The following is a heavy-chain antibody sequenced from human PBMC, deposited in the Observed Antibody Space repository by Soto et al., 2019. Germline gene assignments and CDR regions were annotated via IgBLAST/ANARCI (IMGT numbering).Heavy chain of an antibody. V-gene: IGHV5-10-1*01. CDR1: GYSFTSYW. D-gene: IGHD2-2*01. CDR3: ARRLSLSKYCSSNSCYPTFDT. CDR2: MDPSDSYT. J-gene: IGHJ5*02. Sequence: PGESLKISCKGSGYSFTSYWISWVRQMPGKGLEWMGRMDPSDSYTNYSPSFQGHVTISADKSISTAYLQWSSLKASDTAMYYCARRLSLSKYCSSNSCYPTFDTWGQGTLVTSPQ.